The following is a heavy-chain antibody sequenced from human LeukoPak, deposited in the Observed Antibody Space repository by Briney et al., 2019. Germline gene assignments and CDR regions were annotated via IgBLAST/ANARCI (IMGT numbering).Heavy chain of an antibody. Sequence: ASETLSLTCTVSGGSITSYYWTWIRQPPGKGLEWIGEINYSGSPNYNPSLKTRVTMSRDTSKNQFSLKLNSVTAADTAVYSCARGVRKQLVLHFYYYLDVWGEGTTVTVSS. J-gene: IGHJ6*03. CDR1: GGSITSYY. D-gene: IGHD6-6*01. CDR2: INYSGSP. V-gene: IGHV4-59*12. CDR3: ARGVRKQLVLHFYYYLDV.